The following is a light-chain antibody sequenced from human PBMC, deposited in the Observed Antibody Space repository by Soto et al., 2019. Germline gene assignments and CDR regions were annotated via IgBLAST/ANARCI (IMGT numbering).Light chain of an antibody. CDR3: CSLTTSHTYV. Sequence: QSALTQPASVSGSPGQSITISCTGTSSDIGHYDYVSWYQQHPRKAPKLMIYHVTYRPSGVSNRYSGSKSGNSASLTISGLQVDDEADYYCCSLTTSHTYVFGSGTKLTV. V-gene: IGLV2-14*03. J-gene: IGLJ1*01. CDR2: HVT. CDR1: SSDIGHYDY.